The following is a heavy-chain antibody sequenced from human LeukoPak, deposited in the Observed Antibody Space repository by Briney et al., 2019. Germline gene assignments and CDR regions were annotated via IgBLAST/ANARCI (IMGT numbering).Heavy chain of an antibody. CDR2: IKQDGSDK. V-gene: IGHV3-7*01. CDR1: GFTFTTHW. CDR3: ARLSDTEGSSTCYRASDI. D-gene: IGHD2-2*01. Sequence: GGSLRLSCAASGFTFTTHWMSWVRQAPGKGLEWVANIKQDGSDKYYVESVKGRFTIARDNAKNSLYLQMNSLRAEDTAVYYCARLSDTEGSSTCYRASDIWGQGTMVTVSS. J-gene: IGHJ3*02.